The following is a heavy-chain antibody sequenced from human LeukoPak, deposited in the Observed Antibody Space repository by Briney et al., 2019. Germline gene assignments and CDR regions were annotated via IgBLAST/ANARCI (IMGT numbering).Heavy chain of an antibody. J-gene: IGHJ5*02. Sequence: PGGSLRLSCAASGFTFSSYAMSWVRQAPGKGLEWVSAISGSGGSTYYADSVKGRFTIPRDNSKNTLYLQMNSLRAEDTAVYYCAKTTMVRGVDVNWFDPWGQGTLVTVSS. CDR1: GFTFSSYA. CDR2: ISGSGGST. CDR3: AKTTMVRGVDVNWFDP. V-gene: IGHV3-23*01. D-gene: IGHD3-10*01.